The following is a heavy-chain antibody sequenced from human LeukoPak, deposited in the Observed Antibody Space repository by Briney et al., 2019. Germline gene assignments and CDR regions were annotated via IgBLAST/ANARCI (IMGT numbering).Heavy chain of an antibody. V-gene: IGHV3-7*01. CDR3: EGDPGDY. J-gene: IGHJ4*02. Sequence: GSLRLSCAASGFSFSTYWMSWVRQAPGKGLEWVANINQNGSEKYYVDSVKGRFTISRDNAKNSLYLQMNSLRAEDTAVYYCEGDPGDYWGRGTLVTVSS. CDR1: GFSFSTYW. CDR2: INQNGSEK.